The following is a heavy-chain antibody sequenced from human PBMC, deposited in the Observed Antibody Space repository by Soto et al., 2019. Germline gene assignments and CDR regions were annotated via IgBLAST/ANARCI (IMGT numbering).Heavy chain of an antibody. V-gene: IGHV3-23*01. CDR3: AKYLAAGTTGLFDA. CDR1: GFTFSSFS. CDR2: LSVSAGST. D-gene: IGHD1-7*01. J-gene: IGHJ4*02. Sequence: GSLRRTSAASGFTFSSFSMTWVRQAPGKGLEWVSTLSVSAGSTYYADSVKGRFTISRDNSKNTLYLHMNSLRAEDTAVYYCAKYLAAGTTGLFDAWGQGTLVTVSP.